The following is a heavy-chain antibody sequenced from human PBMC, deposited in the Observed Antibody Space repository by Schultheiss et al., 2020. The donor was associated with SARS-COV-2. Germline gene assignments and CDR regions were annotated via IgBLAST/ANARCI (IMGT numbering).Heavy chain of an antibody. D-gene: IGHD3-3*01. V-gene: IGHV3-23*01. CDR3: ARVSHTIFGVVTHFDY. CDR2: ISGSGGST. CDR1: GFTFSSYA. Sequence: GESLKISCAASGFTFSSYAMSWVRQAPGKGLEWVSAISGSGGSTYYADSVKGRFTISRDNSKNTLYLQMNSLRAEDTAVYYCARVSHTIFGVVTHFDYWGQGTLVTVSS. J-gene: IGHJ4*02.